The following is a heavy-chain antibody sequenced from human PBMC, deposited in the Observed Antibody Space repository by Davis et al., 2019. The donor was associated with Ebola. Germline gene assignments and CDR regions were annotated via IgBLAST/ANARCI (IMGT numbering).Heavy chain of an antibody. V-gene: IGHV4-39*01. D-gene: IGHD4-17*01. Sequence: MPSETLSLTCSVSGGSTRRSGYYWGWIRQPPGKGLEWIGSFYYSGSTYYNPSLKSRVTISADTSKNQFSLRLTSVTAADTAVYYCARGNYGDYIVLYYYNMDVWGQGTTVTVSS. CDR2: FYYSGST. CDR3: ARGNYGDYIVLYYYNMDV. CDR1: GGSTRRSGYY. J-gene: IGHJ6*02.